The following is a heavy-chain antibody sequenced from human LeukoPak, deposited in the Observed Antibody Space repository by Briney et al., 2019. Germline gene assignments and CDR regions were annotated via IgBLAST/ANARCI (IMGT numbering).Heavy chain of an antibody. J-gene: IGHJ4*02. CDR1: GFTFSSYG. Sequence: HPGRSLRLSCAASGFTFSSYGMHWVRQAPGKGLEWVSAISNDGGGTTYADFVKGRFSVSRDNSKNTLFLQMNSLRAEDTALYYCAKGSSGYFFDLWGQGTLVTVSS. CDR3: AKGSSGYFFDL. D-gene: IGHD3-22*01. CDR2: ISNDGGGT. V-gene: IGHV3-23*01.